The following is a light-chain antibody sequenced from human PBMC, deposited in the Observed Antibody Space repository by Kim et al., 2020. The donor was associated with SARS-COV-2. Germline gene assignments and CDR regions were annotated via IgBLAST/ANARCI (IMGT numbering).Light chain of an antibody. CDR1: QSISSY. V-gene: IGKV1-39*01. CDR2: AAS. J-gene: IGKJ1*01. Sequence: ASVGDRVTITCRASQSISSYLNWYQQKPGKAPKLLIYAASSLQSGVPSRFSGSGSGTDFTLTIGSLQPEDFATYYCQQSYSTPGTFGQGTKVEIK. CDR3: QQSYSTPGT.